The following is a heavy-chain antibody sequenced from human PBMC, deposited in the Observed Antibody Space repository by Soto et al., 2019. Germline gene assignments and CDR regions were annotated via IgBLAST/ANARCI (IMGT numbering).Heavy chain of an antibody. Sequence: SETLSLTCAVYGGSFSGYYWSWIRQPPGKGLEWIGEINHSGSTNYNPSLKSRVTISVDTSKNQFSLKLSSVTAADTAVYYCARDLLGAAYWYFDLWGRGTLVTVSS. D-gene: IGHD1-26*01. J-gene: IGHJ2*01. V-gene: IGHV4-34*01. CDR1: GGSFSGYY. CDR2: INHSGST. CDR3: ARDLLGAAYWYFDL.